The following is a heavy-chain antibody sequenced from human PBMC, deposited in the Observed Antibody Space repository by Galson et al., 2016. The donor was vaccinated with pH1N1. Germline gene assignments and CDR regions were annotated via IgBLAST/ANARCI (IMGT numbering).Heavy chain of an antibody. CDR2: IYWDDDK. V-gene: IGHV2-5*02. CDR1: GFSLSTSGVG. Sequence: PALVKPTQTLTLTCTFSGFSLSTSGVGVGWIRQPPGKALEWLALIYWDDDKRYSPSLKSRLTITKDTSKTQVVLTMTNMDPVDTATYYSVQSGHVDYVGYFDYWGQGTLVSVSS. CDR3: VQSGHVDYVGYFDY. J-gene: IGHJ4*02. D-gene: IGHD4/OR15-4a*01.